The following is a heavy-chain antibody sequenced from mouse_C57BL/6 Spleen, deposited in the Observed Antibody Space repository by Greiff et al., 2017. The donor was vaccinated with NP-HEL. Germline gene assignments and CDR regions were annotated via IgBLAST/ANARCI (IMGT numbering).Heavy chain of an antibody. J-gene: IGHJ4*01. D-gene: IGHD1-1*01. CDR1: GYTFTGYW. V-gene: IGHV1-9*01. CDR2: ILPGSGST. Sequence: KLSCKATGYTFTGYWIEWVKQRPGHGLEWIGEILPGSGSTNYNEKFKGKATFTADTSSNTAYMQLSSLTTEDSAIYYCARDSVVLLPIYAMDYWGQGTSVTVSS. CDR3: ARDSVVLLPIYAMDY.